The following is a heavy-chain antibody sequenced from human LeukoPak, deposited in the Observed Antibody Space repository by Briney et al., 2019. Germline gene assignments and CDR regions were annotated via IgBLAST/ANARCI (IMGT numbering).Heavy chain of an antibody. D-gene: IGHD5-12*01. CDR1: GFTFSSYW. V-gene: IGHV3-7*01. J-gene: IGHJ4*02. CDR3: ARDGVDIVATIQIFDY. CDR2: IKQDGSEK. Sequence: GGSLRLSCAAPGFTFSSYWMSWVRQAPGKGLEWVANIKQDGSEKYYVDSVKGRFTISRDNAKNSLYLQMNSLRAEDTAVYYCARDGVDIVATIQIFDYWGQGTLVTVSS.